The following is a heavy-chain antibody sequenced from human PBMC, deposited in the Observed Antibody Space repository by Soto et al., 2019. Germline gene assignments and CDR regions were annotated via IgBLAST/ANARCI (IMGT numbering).Heavy chain of an antibody. J-gene: IGHJ4*02. Sequence: SVKVSCKASGGTFSSYAISWVRQAPGQGLEWMGGIIPIFGTANYAQKFQGRVTITADESTGTAYMELSSLRSEDTAVYDCARGFTIRPLDYWGQGNLVTVSS. CDR3: ARGFTIRPLDY. CDR1: GGTFSSYA. D-gene: IGHD2-2*01. CDR2: IIPIFGTA. V-gene: IGHV1-69*13.